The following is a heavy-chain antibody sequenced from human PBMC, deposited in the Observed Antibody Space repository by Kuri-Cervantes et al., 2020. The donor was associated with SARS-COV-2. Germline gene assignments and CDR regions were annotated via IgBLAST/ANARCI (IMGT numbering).Heavy chain of an antibody. CDR3: ARDRRNSFDY. J-gene: IGHJ4*02. D-gene: IGHD4-11*01. V-gene: IGHV4-59*11. CDR1: GGSISSHY. CDR2: IYYSGST. Sequence: SESLSLTCTVSGGSISSHYWSWIRQPPGKGLEWIGYIYYSGSTNYNPSLKSRVTISVDTSKNQFSLKLSSVTAADTAVYYCARDRRNSFDYWGQGTLVIVSS.